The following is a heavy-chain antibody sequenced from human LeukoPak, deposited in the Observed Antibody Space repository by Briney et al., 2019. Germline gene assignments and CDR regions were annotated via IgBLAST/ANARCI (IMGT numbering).Heavy chain of an antibody. D-gene: IGHD6-19*01. CDR3: ARRSPYSTGWSSYFDY. J-gene: IGHJ4*02. CDR2: IYRSGTT. Sequence: SETLSLTCAVSGGSISSTNWWSWVRQPPGKGLEWIGEIYRSGTTNYKPSLKSRVTISLDKSRNHFSLKLTSVTAADSAVYYCARRSPYSTGWSSYFDYWARVPWSPSPQ. CDR1: GGSISSTNW. V-gene: IGHV4-4*02.